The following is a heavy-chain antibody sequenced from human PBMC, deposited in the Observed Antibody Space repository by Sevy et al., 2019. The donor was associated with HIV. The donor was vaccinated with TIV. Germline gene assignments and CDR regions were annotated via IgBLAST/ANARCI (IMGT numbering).Heavy chain of an antibody. V-gene: IGHV3-7*01. D-gene: IGHD3-10*01. CDR1: GFTFSSYW. Sequence: GESLKISCAASGFTFSSYWMTWVRQAPGKGLEWVANMRQDGSEKYYVDSVKGRFTISRDNAKKSLYLQMNSLRAEDTAVYYCARGIYGSGSRLGLGYWGQGTLVTVSS. CDR2: MRQDGSEK. J-gene: IGHJ4*02. CDR3: ARGIYGSGSRLGLGY.